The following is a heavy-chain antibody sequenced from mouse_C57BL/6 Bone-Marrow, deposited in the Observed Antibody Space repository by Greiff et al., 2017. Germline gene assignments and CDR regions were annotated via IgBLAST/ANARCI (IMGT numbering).Heavy chain of an antibody. V-gene: IGHV1-81*01. CDR3: ATHDGYYWFAY. D-gene: IGHD2-3*01. J-gene: IGHJ3*01. CDR2: IYPRSGNT. Sequence: VQLQQSGAELARPGASVKLSCKASGYTFTSYGISWVKQRTGQGLEWIGEIYPRSGNTYYNEKFKGKATLTAEKSSRTAYMELRSLTSEDSAVYFCATHDGYYWFAYWGQGTLVTVSA. CDR1: GYTFTSYG.